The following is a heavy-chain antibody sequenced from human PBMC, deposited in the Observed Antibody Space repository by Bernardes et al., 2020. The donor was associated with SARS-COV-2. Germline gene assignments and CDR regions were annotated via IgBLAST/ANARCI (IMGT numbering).Heavy chain of an antibody. CDR1: GFAFNTYA. J-gene: IGHJ6*02. D-gene: IGHD3-10*01. V-gene: IGHV3-30-3*01. CDR3: ARCLNYYGSGTYLNYYGMDV. Sequence: GGSLRLSCRASGFAFNTYAMLWVRQAPGKGLEWVAVASNDGVNKFYADSVRGRFTISRDNSHDTLFLHMNSLGTEDTAVYYCARCLNYYGSGTYLNYYGMDVWGQGTSVTVS. CDR2: ASNDGVNK.